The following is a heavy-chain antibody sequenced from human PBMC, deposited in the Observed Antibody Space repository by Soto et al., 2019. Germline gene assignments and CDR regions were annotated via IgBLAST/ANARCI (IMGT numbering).Heavy chain of an antibody. CDR3: ARRYREAIAPAHRV. D-gene: IGHD1-26*01. CDR2: INHGGSA. Sequence: AQLQQWGAELLVPSETLSLTCAVYGASFDAYMWSWIRQTPGRGLEWIGDINHGGSAGYNPSLQSRVTISIDTSKNQYSLKLNSVTAADSAVYYCARRYREAIAPAHRVWGQGTPVTVSS. CDR1: GASFDAYM. V-gene: IGHV4-34*01. J-gene: IGHJ4*02.